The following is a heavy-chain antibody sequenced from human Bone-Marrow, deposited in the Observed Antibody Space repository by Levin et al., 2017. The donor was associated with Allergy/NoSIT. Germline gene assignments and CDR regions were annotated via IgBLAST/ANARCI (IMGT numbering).Heavy chain of an antibody. Sequence: GGSLRLSCSGSGFTFSDYWMNWLRQAPGKGLEWVANIKEDGRDTFYVDSVKGRFTIARDNAKASLYLQMNSLRGEDTGVYFCARDRSERYFDSPLDLWGQGIQVTVSS. CDR1: GFTFSDYW. J-gene: IGHJ5*02. D-gene: IGHD3-9*01. CDR3: ARDRSERYFDSPLDL. V-gene: IGHV3-7*01. CDR2: IKEDGRDT.